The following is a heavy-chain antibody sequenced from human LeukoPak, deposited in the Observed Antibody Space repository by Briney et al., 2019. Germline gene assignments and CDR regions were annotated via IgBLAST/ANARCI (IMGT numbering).Heavy chain of an antibody. V-gene: IGHV1-24*01. Sequence: ASVKVSCKVSGYTLTELSMHWVRQAPGKGLEWMGGFDPEDGETIYAQKFQGRVTMTEDTSTDTAYMELSSLRSEDTAVYYCARFLGYSSGWYAEYFQHWGQGTLVTVSS. CDR3: ARFLGYSSGWYAEYFQH. CDR2: FDPEDGET. J-gene: IGHJ1*01. D-gene: IGHD6-19*01. CDR1: GYTLTELS.